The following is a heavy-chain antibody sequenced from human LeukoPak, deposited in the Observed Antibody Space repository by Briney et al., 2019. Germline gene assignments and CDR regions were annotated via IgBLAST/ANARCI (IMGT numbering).Heavy chain of an antibody. CDR2: IYHSGST. J-gene: IGHJ4*02. CDR1: GYSISSGYY. V-gene: IGHV4-38-2*02. CDR3: ARDYTEKGVVITHTQNYFDY. D-gene: IGHD3-3*01. Sequence: SETLSLTCTVSGYSISSGYYWGWIRQPPGKGLEWIGSIYHSGSTYYNPSLKSRVTISVDTSKNQFSLKLSSVTAADTAVYYCARDYTEKGVVITHTQNYFDYWGQGTLVTVSS.